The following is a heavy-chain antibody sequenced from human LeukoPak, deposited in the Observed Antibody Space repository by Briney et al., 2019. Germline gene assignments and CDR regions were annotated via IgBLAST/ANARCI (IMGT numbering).Heavy chain of an antibody. V-gene: IGHV4-59*01. J-gene: IGHJ4*02. Sequence: SETLSLTCTVSGGSISSYYWSWIRQPPGKVLEWIGYIYYSGSTNYNPSLKSRVTISVDTSKNQFSLKLSSVTAADTAVYYCARALALGQLLFDYWGQGTLVTVSS. CDR2: IYYSGST. CDR1: GGSISSYY. D-gene: IGHD1-26*01. CDR3: ARALALGQLLFDY.